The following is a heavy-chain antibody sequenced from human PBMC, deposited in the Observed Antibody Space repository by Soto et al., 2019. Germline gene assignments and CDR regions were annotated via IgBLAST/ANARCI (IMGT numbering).Heavy chain of an antibody. Sequence: SETLSLTCAVYGGFLSESYWTWIRQPPGKGLEWSGEINHVGGTNYNPSLKSRVTMSVDTSQNQFSLRMISVTAADTAMYFCVRIRYQLPSSVLGLDPWGQGTPVTVSS. CDR2: INHVGGT. D-gene: IGHD3-16*01. CDR1: GGFLSESY. V-gene: IGHV4-34*01. CDR3: VRIRYQLPSSVLGLDP. J-gene: IGHJ5*02.